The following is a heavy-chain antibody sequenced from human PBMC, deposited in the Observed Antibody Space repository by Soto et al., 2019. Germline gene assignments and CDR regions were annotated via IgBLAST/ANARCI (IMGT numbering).Heavy chain of an antibody. CDR2: IYHSGST. J-gene: IGHJ6*03. V-gene: IGHV4-4*02. D-gene: IGHD1-7*01. CDR3: ARLNCNYDYYYYYMDV. CDR1: SGSISSSNW. Sequence: QVQLQESGPGLVKPSGTLSLTCAVSSGSISSSNWWSWVRQPPGKGLEWIGEIYHSGSTKYNPSPKSQVTISVDKSKNQFSLKLSSVTAADTAVYYCARLNCNYDYYYYYMDVWGKGTTVTVSS.